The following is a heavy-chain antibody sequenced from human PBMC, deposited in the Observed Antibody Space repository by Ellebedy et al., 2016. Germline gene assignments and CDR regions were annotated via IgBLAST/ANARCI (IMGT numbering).Heavy chain of an antibody. CDR1: GVNFRKFS. CDR2: ISADGDTI. CDR3: ARGLGRRGTAMARADYYCYMDV. J-gene: IGHJ6*03. Sequence: GGSLRLSXEVTGVNFRKFSLNWVRQAPGKGLEWVAFISADGDTIYYAKSVKGRLTVSRDNAKNSLYLQMNSLRDEDTAVYYCARGLGRRGTAMARADYYCYMDVWGKGTTVTVSS. D-gene: IGHD5-18*01. V-gene: IGHV3-48*02.